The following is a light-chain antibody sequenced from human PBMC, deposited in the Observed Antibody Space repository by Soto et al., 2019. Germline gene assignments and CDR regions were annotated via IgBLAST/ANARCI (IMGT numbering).Light chain of an antibody. CDR1: RNIDSW. CDR2: SAS. V-gene: IGKV1-5*03. J-gene: IGKJ1*01. Sequence: DIRMTQSPSTLSASLGDRVTISCRASRNIDSWLAWYQQRPGGIPQLLIYSASNLQNGVPSRFSGSGSGTDFTLTIHGLQPDDFATYYCQEFHSSSQTFGQGTRV. CDR3: QEFHSSSQT.